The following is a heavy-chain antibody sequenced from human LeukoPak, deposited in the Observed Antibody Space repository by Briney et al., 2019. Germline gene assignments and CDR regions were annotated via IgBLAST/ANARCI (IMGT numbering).Heavy chain of an antibody. CDR1: GFTFSNYT. CDR2: TSSGSGNI. Sequence: GGSLRLSCSGSGFTFSNYTMDWVRQAPGKGLEWGSLTSSGSGNIYYIDYVKGRFTISTDNSKNTLDVQMTSPSDTDAYVYYCRKCSDYYGSVTSKTTDWGQGTLVTV. J-gene: IGHJ4*02. V-gene: IGHV3-48*02. D-gene: IGHD3-10*01. CDR3: RKCSDYYGSVTSKTTD.